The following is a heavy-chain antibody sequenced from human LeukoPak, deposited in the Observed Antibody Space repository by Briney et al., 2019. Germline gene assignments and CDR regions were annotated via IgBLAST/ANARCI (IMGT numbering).Heavy chain of an antibody. Sequence: GGSLRLSCAASGFTFNNYWIHWVRQVPGKGLVWVSRINNDGSSASYVDSVKGRFTISRDNAKNTPFLQMNSLRAEDTAVYYCARRGTGHGMDVWGQGTTVIVSS. CDR3: ARRGTGHGMDV. V-gene: IGHV3-74*01. CDR1: GFTFNNYW. J-gene: IGHJ6*02. D-gene: IGHD1-1*01. CDR2: INNDGSSA.